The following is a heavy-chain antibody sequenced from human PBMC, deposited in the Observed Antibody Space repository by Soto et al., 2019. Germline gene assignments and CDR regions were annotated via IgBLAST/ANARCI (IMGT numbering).Heavy chain of an antibody. Sequence: PLGSRRRYCAASGFTCTSYDMSWVRQAPWKWMGWVSDISVRGGGTYYADSVKFRFTISRDNSKNKLYLQMDSLRAEDTAVYYCENPYSSSWLYYCGMDVWGQGTTVPVSS. CDR1: GFTCTSYD. V-gene: IGHV3-23*01. D-gene: IGHD6-13*01. CDR2: ISVRGGGT. CDR3: ENPYSSSWLYYCGMDV. J-gene: IGHJ6*01.